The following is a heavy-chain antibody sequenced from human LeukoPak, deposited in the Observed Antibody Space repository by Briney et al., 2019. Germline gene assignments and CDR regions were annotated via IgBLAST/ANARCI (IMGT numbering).Heavy chain of an antibody. J-gene: IGHJ4*02. CDR3: ARGIRDIVATIDYFDY. Sequence: ASVKVSCKASGYTFTSYYMHWVRQAPGQRLEWMGWINAGNGNTKYSQEFQGRVTITRDTSASTAYMELSSLRSEDMAVYYCARGIRDIVATIDYFDYWGQGTLVTVSS. V-gene: IGHV1-3*03. CDR2: INAGNGNT. CDR1: GYTFTSYY. D-gene: IGHD5-12*01.